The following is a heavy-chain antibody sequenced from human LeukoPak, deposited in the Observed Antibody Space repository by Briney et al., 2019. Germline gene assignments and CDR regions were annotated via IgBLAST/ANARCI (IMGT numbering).Heavy chain of an antibody. CDR3: ARATASNWFDP. CDR2: INWNGGRT. CDR1: GFNFDDYA. V-gene: IGHV3-20*04. Sequence: AGGSLILSCATSGFNFDDYAVSGARPAPGKGLEWVSDINWNGGRTSYAHSVKGRFTMSRDNAKKSLYLEVNSLTAEDTAVYYCARATASNWFDPWGQGTLVTVSS. D-gene: IGHD2-21*01. J-gene: IGHJ5*02.